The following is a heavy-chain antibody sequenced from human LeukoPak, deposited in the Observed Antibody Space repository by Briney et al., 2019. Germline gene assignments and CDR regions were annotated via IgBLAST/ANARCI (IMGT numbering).Heavy chain of an antibody. CDR3: AKDRQLTYYDSSGCFDY. J-gene: IGHJ4*02. D-gene: IGHD3-22*01. CDR1: GFTFSSYV. CDR2: ISGSGGST. V-gene: IGHV3-23*01. Sequence: PGGSLRLSCAASGFTFSSYVMSWVRQAPGKGLEGVSAISGSGGSTYYADSVKGRFTISRDNSKNTLYLQMYSLRAEDTAVYYCAKDRQLTYYDSSGCFDYWGQGTLVTVSS.